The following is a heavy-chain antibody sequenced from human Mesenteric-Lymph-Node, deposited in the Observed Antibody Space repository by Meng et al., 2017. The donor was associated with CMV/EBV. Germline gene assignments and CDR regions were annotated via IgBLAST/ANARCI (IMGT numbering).Heavy chain of an antibody. CDR1: GFTFSSYW. D-gene: IGHD3-22*01. CDR2: IKQDGSEK. J-gene: IGHJ4*02. CDR3: AREGYYDSSGYYPGY. V-gene: IGHV3-7*01. Sequence: ETLSLTCAASGFTFSSYWMSWVRQAPGKGLEWVANIKQDGSEKYYVDSVKGRFTISRDNAKNSLYLQMNSLRAEDTAVYYCAREGYYDSSGYYPGYWGQGTLVTVSS.